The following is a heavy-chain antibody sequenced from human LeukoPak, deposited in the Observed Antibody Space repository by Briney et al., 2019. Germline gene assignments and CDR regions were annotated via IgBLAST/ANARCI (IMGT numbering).Heavy chain of an antibody. V-gene: IGHV3-30*04. Sequence: GGSLRLSCAASGFTFSSYAMHWVRQAPGKGLEWVAVISYDGSNKYYADSVKGRFTISRDNSKNTLYLQMNSLRAEDTAVYYCARDEGNWNPRWYLDYWGQGTLVTVSS. D-gene: IGHD1-1*01. CDR2: ISYDGSNK. J-gene: IGHJ4*02. CDR3: ARDEGNWNPRWYLDY. CDR1: GFTFSSYA.